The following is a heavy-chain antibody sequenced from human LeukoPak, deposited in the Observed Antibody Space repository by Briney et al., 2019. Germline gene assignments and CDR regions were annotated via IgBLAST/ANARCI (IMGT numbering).Heavy chain of an antibody. CDR2: IRSSSSTI. D-gene: IGHD3-3*01. CDR1: GFTFSSYS. J-gene: IGHJ6*03. V-gene: IGHV3-48*04. Sequence: GGSLRLSCAASGFTFSSYSMNWVRQAPGKGLEWVSYIRSSSSTIYYADSVKGRFTISRDNAKNSLYLQMNSLRAEDTAVYYCAREPINTDFWGGYYGLSYYYYYMDVWGKGTTVTVSS. CDR3: AREPINTDFWGGYYGLSYYYYYMDV.